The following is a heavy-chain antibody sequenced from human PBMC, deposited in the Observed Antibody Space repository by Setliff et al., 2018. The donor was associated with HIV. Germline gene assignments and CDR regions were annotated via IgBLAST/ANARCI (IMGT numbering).Heavy chain of an antibody. J-gene: IGHJ4*02. Sequence: GGSLRLSCAASGFTFSSYWMSWVRQAPGKGLEWVANIKQDGSEKYYVDSVKGRFTISRDNAKNSLYLQMNSLRAEDTAVYYCAKGFDYGEYYSFDSWGQGTLVTVSS. V-gene: IGHV3-7*01. D-gene: IGHD4-17*01. CDR2: IKQDGSEK. CDR3: AKGFDYGEYYSFDS. CDR1: GFTFSSYW.